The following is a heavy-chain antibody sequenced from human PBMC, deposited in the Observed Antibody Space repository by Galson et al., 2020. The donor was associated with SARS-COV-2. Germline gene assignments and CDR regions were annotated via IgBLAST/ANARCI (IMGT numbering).Heavy chain of an antibody. Sequence: SETLSLTCTVSGGSISSGGYYWSWIRHHPGKGLEWIGYIYYSGSTYYNPSLKSRVTISVDTSKNQFSLKLSSVTAADTAVYYCARDRASYGSGIGDYYYYGMDVWGQGTTVTVSS. CDR1: GGSISSGGYY. CDR2: IYYSGST. CDR3: ARDRASYGSGIGDYYYYGMDV. D-gene: IGHD3-10*01. V-gene: IGHV4-31*03. J-gene: IGHJ6*02.